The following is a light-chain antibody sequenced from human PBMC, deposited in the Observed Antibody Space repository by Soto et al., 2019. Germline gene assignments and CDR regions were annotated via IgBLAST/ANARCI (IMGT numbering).Light chain of an antibody. CDR3: QQYNSFPGT. CDR2: DVS. V-gene: IGKV1-5*01. Sequence: DVPMTQSPSILSASVGDSVTITCRASQSITSWLAWYQQKPGKAPKLLISDVSNLESGVPSRFSGSGYGTEFTLTISSLQPADFAAYYCQQYNSFPGTFGLGTKVEIK. J-gene: IGKJ4*02. CDR1: QSITSW.